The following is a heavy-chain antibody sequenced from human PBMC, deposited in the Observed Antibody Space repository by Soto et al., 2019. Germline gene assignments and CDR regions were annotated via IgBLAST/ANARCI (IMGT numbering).Heavy chain of an antibody. CDR3: ARDPHCSSTSCYVGGDYFDY. V-gene: IGHV3-33*01. CDR2: IWYDGSNK. D-gene: IGHD2-2*01. Sequence: GGSLRLSCAASGFTFSSYGMHWVRQAPGKGLEWVAVIWYDGSNKYYADSVKGRFTISRDNSKNTPYLQMNSLRAEDTAVYYCARDPHCSSTSCYVGGDYFDYWGQGTLVTVSS. CDR1: GFTFSSYG. J-gene: IGHJ4*02.